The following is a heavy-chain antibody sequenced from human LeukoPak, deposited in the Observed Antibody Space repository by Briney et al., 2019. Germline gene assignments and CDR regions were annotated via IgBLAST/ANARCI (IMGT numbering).Heavy chain of an antibody. CDR2: INHSGST. D-gene: IGHD6-13*01. CDR3: ARGRSRFYSSSWYYYYGMDV. CDR1: GGSFSGYY. Sequence: PSETLSLTCAVYGGSFSGYYWSWIRQPPGKGLEWVGEINHSGSTNYNPSLKSRVTISVDTSKNQFSLKLSSVTAADTAVYYCARGRSRFYSSSWYYYYGMDVWGQGTTVTVSS. V-gene: IGHV4-34*01. J-gene: IGHJ6*02.